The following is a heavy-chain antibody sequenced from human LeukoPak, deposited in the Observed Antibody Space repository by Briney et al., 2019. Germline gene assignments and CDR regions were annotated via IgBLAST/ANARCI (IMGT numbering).Heavy chain of an antibody. J-gene: IGHJ5*02. CDR3: ARDYSNSATGFDP. CDR1: GFTSSSYS. V-gene: IGHV3-21*01. Sequence: GGSLRLSCAASGFTSSSYSMNWVRQAPGKGLEWVSSISSSSSYIYYADSVKGRFTISRDNAKNSLYLQMNSLRAEDTAVYYCARDYSNSATGFDPWGQGTLVTVSS. D-gene: IGHD4-11*01. CDR2: ISSSSSYI.